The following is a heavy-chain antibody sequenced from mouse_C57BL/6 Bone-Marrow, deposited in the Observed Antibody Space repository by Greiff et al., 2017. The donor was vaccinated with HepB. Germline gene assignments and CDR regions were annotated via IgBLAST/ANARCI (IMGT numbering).Heavy chain of an antibody. J-gene: IGHJ4*01. CDR3: ARWGNDDYDDGGSYAMDY. Sequence: QVQLQQPGAELVKPGASVKMSCKASGYTFTSYWITWVKQRPGQGLEWIGDIYPGSGSTNYNEKFKSKATLTVDTSSSTAYMQLSSLTSEDSAVYYCARWGNDDYDDGGSYAMDYWGQGTSVTVSS. V-gene: IGHV1-55*01. CDR2: IYPGSGST. D-gene: IGHD2-4*01. CDR1: GYTFTSYW.